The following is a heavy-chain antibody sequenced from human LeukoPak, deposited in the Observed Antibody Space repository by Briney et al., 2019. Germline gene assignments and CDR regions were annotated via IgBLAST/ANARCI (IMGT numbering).Heavy chain of an antibody. CDR2: INPNSGGT. V-gene: IGHV1-2*02. CDR3: ARGPMPYSGSPFIDY. D-gene: IGHD1-26*01. Sequence: ASVKVSCKASGYTFTGYYMHWVRQAPGQGLEWMGWINPNSGGTNYAQKFQGRVTMTRDTSISTAYMELSRQRSDDTAVYYCARGPMPYSGSPFIDYWGQGTLVTVSS. CDR1: GYTFTGYY. J-gene: IGHJ4*02.